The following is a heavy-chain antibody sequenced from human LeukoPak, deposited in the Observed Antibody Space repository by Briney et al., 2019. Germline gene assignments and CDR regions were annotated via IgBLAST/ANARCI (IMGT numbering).Heavy chain of an antibody. CDR1: GFTFSDYY. D-gene: IGHD5-18*01. V-gene: IGHV3-11*01. J-gene: IGHJ6*02. Sequence: GGSLRLSCAASGFTFSDYYMSWIRQAPGKGLEWVSYISSSGSTIYYADSVKGRFTISRDNAKNSLYLQMNSLRAEDTAVYYCAREYEDTAMVPYYYYGMDVWGQGTTVTVSS. CDR2: ISSSGSTI. CDR3: AREYEDTAMVPYYYYGMDV.